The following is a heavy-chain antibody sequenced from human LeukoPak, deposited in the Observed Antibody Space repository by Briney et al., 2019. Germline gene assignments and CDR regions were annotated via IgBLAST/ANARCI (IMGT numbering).Heavy chain of an antibody. CDR3: ARASYSYGYVNYYYYYMDV. D-gene: IGHD5-18*01. CDR2: IYYSGST. Sequence: SETLSLTCTVSGGSISSYYWSWIRQPPGKGLEWIGYIYYSGSTNYNPSLKSRVTISVDTSKNQFSPKLSSVTAADTAVHYCARASYSYGYVNYYYYYMDVWGKGTTVTVSS. J-gene: IGHJ6*03. CDR1: GGSISSYY. V-gene: IGHV4-59*01.